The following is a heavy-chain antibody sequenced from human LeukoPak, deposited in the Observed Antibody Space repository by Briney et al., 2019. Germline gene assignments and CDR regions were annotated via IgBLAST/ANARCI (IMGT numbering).Heavy chain of an antibody. V-gene: IGHV4-59*01. CDR1: GGSISMYY. CDR2: IYYSGST. D-gene: IGHD6-13*01. Sequence: PAESLSLTCTVSGGSISMYYRSWIRQPPGKGLGWIGYIYYSGSTNYNPSLKSRVTISVDTSKNQFSLKLSSVTAADTAVYYCARLRGQQLAPDYYYYYGMDVWGKGTTVTVSS. J-gene: IGHJ6*04. CDR3: ARLRGQQLAPDYYYYYGMDV.